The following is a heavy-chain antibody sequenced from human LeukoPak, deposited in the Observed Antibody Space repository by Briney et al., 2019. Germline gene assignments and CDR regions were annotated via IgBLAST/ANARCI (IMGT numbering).Heavy chain of an antibody. CDR2: ISGSGDYT. Sequence: PEGSLRLSCAASGFTFSSYAMGWVRQAPGKGLEWGSSISGSGDYTYYADSVKGRFTISRDNSKNTLYLQMNSMRAEDTAIYYCANGPYYDFWSGYYTNRKIDYWGQGTLVTVSS. J-gene: IGHJ4*02. D-gene: IGHD3-3*01. V-gene: IGHV3-23*01. CDR1: GFTFSSYA. CDR3: ANGPYYDFWSGYYTNRKIDY.